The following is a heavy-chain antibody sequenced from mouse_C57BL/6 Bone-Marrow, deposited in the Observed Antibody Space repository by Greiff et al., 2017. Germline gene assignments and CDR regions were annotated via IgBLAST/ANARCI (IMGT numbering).Heavy chain of an antibody. CDR1: GFTFSDYG. CDR2: ISRGSSTI. Sequence: DVMLLESGGGLVKPGGSLKLSCAASGFTFSDYGMHWVRQAPEKGLEWVAYISRGSSTIYYAVTVKGRFTLSTDNAKNTLILQMTRLRSEDTAVYYCARGEYNDEGAWFAYWGQGTLVTVSA. V-gene: IGHV5-17*01. J-gene: IGHJ3*01. CDR3: ARGEYNDEGAWFAY. D-gene: IGHD1-3*01.